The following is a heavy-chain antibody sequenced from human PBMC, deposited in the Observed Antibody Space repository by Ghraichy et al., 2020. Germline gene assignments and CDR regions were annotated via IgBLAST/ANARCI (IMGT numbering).Heavy chain of an antibody. CDR3: ASLGELSLRRGADGTFDI. CDR1: GGSISSSSYY. J-gene: IGHJ3*02. V-gene: IGHV4-39*01. CDR2: IYYSGST. D-gene: IGHD3-16*02. Sequence: SETLSLTCTVSGGSISSSSYYWGWIRQPPGKGLEWIGSIYYSGSTYYNPSLKSRVTISVDTSKNQFSLKLSSVTAADTAVYYCASLGELSLRRGADGTFDIWGQGTMVTVSS.